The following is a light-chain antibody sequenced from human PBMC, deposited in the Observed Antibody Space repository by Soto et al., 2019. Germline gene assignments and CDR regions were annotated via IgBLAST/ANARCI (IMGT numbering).Light chain of an antibody. Sequence: QSVLPQPPSASGTPGQRVTISCSGSNSNIGSNTVNWYQQLPTTAPKLLIYSNNQRPSGVPDRFSGSKSGTSASLAISGLQSEDEADYYCAAWDDSLNGLVFGGGTKLTVL. CDR2: SNN. V-gene: IGLV1-44*01. CDR1: NSNIGSNT. J-gene: IGLJ2*01. CDR3: AAWDDSLNGLV.